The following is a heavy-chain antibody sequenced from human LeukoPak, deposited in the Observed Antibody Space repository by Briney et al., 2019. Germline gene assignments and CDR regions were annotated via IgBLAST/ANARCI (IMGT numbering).Heavy chain of an antibody. CDR2: ISGSGSST. Sequence: PGGSLRLSCAASGFTFSSYAMSWVRQAPGKGLEWVSPISGSGSSTYYADSVKGRFTISRDSSKNTLYLQMNSLRAEDTAVYYCAKGVAVASPYYFDYWGQGTLVTVSS. CDR1: GFTFSSYA. V-gene: IGHV3-23*01. CDR3: AKGVAVASPYYFDY. D-gene: IGHD6-19*01. J-gene: IGHJ4*02.